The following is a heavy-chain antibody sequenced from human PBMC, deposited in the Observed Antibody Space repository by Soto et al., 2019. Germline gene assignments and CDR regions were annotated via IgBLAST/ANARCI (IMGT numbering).Heavy chain of an antibody. D-gene: IGHD5-12*01. V-gene: IGHV4-34*01. Sequence: QVQLQQWGAGLLKPSETLSLTCAVYGGSFRGYYWSWIRQPPGKGLEWIGEINHRGSTNYNPSLKSRVTISVDTSKNQFSLELNSVTAADTAVYYCARGGDSGYVDWGQGTLVTVSS. J-gene: IGHJ4*02. CDR3: ARGGDSGYVD. CDR2: INHRGST. CDR1: GGSFRGYY.